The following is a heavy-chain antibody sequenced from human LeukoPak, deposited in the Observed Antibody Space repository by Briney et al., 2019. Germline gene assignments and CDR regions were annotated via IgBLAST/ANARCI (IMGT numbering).Heavy chain of an antibody. Sequence: GESLEISCKGSGYSFTSNWIGWVRQMPGKGLEWMGIIYPGDSDTRYSPSFQGQVTISADKSISTAYLQWSSLKASDTAIYYCARGDLVRGVIITFDYWGQGTLVTVSS. CDR3: ARGDLVRGVIITFDY. V-gene: IGHV5-51*01. D-gene: IGHD3-10*01. J-gene: IGHJ4*02. CDR1: GYSFTSNW. CDR2: IYPGDSDT.